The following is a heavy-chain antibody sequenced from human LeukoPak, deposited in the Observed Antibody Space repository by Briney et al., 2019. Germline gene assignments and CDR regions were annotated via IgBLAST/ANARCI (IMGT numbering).Heavy chain of an antibody. CDR3: ARYQTPIAAAGSRYAFDI. J-gene: IGHJ3*02. D-gene: IGHD6-13*01. Sequence: SETLSLTCAVYGGSFSGYYWSWIRQPPGKGLEWIGYIYYSGSTNYNPSLKSRVTMSVDTSKNQFPLKLSSVTAADTAVYYCARYQTPIAAAGSRYAFDIWGQGTMVTVSS. V-gene: IGHV4-59*01. CDR2: IYYSGST. CDR1: GGSFSGYY.